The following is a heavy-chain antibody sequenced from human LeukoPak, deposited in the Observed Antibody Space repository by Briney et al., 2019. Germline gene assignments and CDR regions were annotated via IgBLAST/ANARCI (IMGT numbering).Heavy chain of an antibody. CDR2: INQDQNEI. V-gene: IGHV3-7*01. J-gene: IGHJ4*02. Sequence: GGSLRLSCAASGFTFSSYWMTWVRQAPGKGLEWVASINQDQNEIHYVDSVRGRFTISRDNAKNSLYLQMNSLRAEDTAVYYCAKSSGWAFDYWGQGTLVTVSS. CDR3: AKSSGWAFDY. D-gene: IGHD6-19*01. CDR1: GFTFSSYW.